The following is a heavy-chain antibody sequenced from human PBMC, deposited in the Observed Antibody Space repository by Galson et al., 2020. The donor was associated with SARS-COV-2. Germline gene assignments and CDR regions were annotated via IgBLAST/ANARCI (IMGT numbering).Heavy chain of an antibody. D-gene: IGHD3-9*01. J-gene: IGHJ4*02. CDR3: ARRTTYDILTGYYNVGGIDY. V-gene: IGHV5-51*01. Sequence: GESLKISCKGSGYSFTSYWIGWVRQMPGKGLEWMGIIYPGDSDTRYSPSFQGQVTISADKSISTAYLQWSSLKASDTAMYYCARRTTYDILTGYYNVGGIDYWGQGTLVTVSS. CDR1: GYSFTSYW. CDR2: IYPGDSDT.